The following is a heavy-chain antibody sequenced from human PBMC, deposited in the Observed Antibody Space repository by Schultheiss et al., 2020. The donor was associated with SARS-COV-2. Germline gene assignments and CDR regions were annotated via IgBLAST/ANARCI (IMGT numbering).Heavy chain of an antibody. V-gene: IGHV5-51*01. D-gene: IGHD2-2*01. CDR3: ARHEGYCSSTSCFLGGNDAFDI. CDR2: IYPGDSDT. Sequence: GESLKISCKGSGYSFTNYWIGWVRQMPGKGLEWMGIIYPGDSDTRYSPSFQGQVTISADKSISTAYLQWSSLKASDTAMYYCARHEGYCSSTSCFLGGNDAFDIWGQGTMVTVSS. CDR1: GYSFTNYW. J-gene: IGHJ3*02.